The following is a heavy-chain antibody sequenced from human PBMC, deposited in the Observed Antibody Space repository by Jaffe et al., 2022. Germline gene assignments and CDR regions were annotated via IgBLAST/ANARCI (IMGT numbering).Heavy chain of an antibody. J-gene: IGHJ3*02. V-gene: IGHV3-7*05. D-gene: IGHD6-13*01. Sequence: EVQLVESGGGLVQPGGSLRLSCAASGFTFSSYWMSWVRQAPGKGLEWVANIKQDGSEKYYVDSVKGRFTISRDNAKNSLYLQMNSLRAEDTAVYYCARDPGFRSWPYALVAFDIWGQGTMVTVSS. CDR1: GFTFSSYW. CDR2: IKQDGSEK. CDR3: ARDPGFRSWPYALVAFDI.